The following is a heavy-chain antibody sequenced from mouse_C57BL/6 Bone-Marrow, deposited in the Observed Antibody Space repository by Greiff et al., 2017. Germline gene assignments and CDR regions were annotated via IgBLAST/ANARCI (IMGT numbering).Heavy chain of an antibody. CDR3: ARNYGSPFDD. Sequence: QVQLQQSGAELAKPGDSVKLSCTASGYTLTSYWVHWVKQWPGQGLEWLGYIKPGSGYTKYNQMFKDKGTLTADKSTITAYMQLSSLTYEASAVYYCARNYGSPFDDWGQGTTLTVSS. CDR1: GYTLTSYW. CDR2: IKPGSGYT. V-gene: IGHV1-7*01. D-gene: IGHD1-1*01. J-gene: IGHJ2*01.